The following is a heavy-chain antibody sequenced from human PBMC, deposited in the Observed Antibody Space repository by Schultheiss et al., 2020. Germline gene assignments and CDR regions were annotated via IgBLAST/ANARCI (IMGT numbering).Heavy chain of an antibody. CDR1: GYTFTSYD. V-gene: IGHV1-8*01. CDR2: MNPNSGNT. CDR3: ARDLGIAARHLDWFDP. D-gene: IGHD6-6*01. J-gene: IGHJ5*02. Sequence: ASVKVSCKASGYTFTSYDINWVRQATGQGLEWMGWMNPNSGNTGYAQKFQGRVTMTRNTSISTAYMELSSLRSEDTAVYYCARDLGIAARHLDWFDPWGQGTRVNVYS.